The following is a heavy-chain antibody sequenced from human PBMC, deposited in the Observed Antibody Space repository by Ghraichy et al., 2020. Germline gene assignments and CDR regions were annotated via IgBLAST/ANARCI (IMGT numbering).Heavy chain of an antibody. Sequence: SETLSLTCTVSGASISSTNYFWDWIRQPPGRGLQWIGTIHYGGTTYYNPSLRGRVTMSVDTSQDQFSLKLSSVTAADTATYYCARVFGPGSYVDFWGQGTLVTVSS. CDR1: GASISSTNYF. D-gene: IGHD3-10*01. V-gene: IGHV4-39*01. CDR2: IHYGGTT. J-gene: IGHJ4*02. CDR3: ARVFGPGSYVDF.